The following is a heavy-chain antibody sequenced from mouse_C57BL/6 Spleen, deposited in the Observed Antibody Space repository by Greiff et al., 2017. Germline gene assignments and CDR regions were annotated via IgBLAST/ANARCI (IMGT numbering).Heavy chain of an antibody. CDR1: GFTFSDYG. D-gene: IGHD1-2*01. CDR2: ISSGSSTI. J-gene: IGHJ1*03. V-gene: IGHV5-17*01. CDR3: ARRFITTVDWYFDV. Sequence: EVNLVESGGGLVKPGGSLKLSCAASGFTFSDYGMHWVRQAPEKGLEWVAYISSGSSTIYYADTVKGRFTISRDNAKNTLFLQMTSLRSEDTAMYYCARRFITTVDWYFDVWGTGTTVTVSS.